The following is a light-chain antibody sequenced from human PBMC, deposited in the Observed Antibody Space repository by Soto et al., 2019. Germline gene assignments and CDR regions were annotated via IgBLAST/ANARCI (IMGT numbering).Light chain of an antibody. CDR2: GAS. CDR1: QSVSGD. Sequence: EIVMTQSPATLSVSPGERATLSCRASQSVSGDLAWYQQKPGQGPRLLIYGASSRATGTPDRFSGSGSGTDFTLTINRLEPEDFALYYCQQYGSSPPTFGQGTKVDIK. CDR3: QQYGSSPPT. V-gene: IGKV3-20*01. J-gene: IGKJ1*01.